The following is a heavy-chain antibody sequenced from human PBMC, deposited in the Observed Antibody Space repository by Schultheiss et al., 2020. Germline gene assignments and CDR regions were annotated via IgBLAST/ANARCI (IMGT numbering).Heavy chain of an antibody. Sequence: GGSLRLSCAASGFTFSNAWMSWVRQAPGKGLVWVSRINSDGSSTSYADSVKGRFTISRDNAKNSLYLQMNSLRAEDTAVYYCARGSRNYYYYYYMDVWGKGTTVTVS. CDR2: INSDGSST. D-gene: IGHD2-2*01. V-gene: IGHV3-74*01. J-gene: IGHJ6*03. CDR3: ARGSRNYYYYYYMDV. CDR1: GFTFSNAW.